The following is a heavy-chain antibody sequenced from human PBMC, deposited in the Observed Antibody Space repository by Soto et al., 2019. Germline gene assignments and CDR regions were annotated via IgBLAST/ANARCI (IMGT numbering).Heavy chain of an antibody. CDR3: ARDRKYYYDSSGYYRGGY. D-gene: IGHD3-22*01. CDR2: ISAYNGNT. J-gene: IGHJ4*02. CDR1: GGTFSSYG. Sequence: GASVKVSCKASGGTFSSYGISWVRQAPGQGLEWMGWISAYNGNTNYAQKLQGRVTMTTDTSTSTAYMELRSLRSDDTAVYYCARDRKYYYDSSGYYRGGYWGQGTLVTVSS. V-gene: IGHV1-18*01.